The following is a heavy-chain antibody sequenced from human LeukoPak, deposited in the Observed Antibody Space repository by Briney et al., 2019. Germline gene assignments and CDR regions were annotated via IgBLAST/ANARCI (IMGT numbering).Heavy chain of an antibody. V-gene: IGHV3-33*01. CDR2: IWSDGSNK. CDR3: ARDRGGRWLQVYYFDY. D-gene: IGHD5-24*01. J-gene: IGHJ4*02. CDR1: GFTFSSYA. Sequence: PGGSLRLTCAAFGFTFSSYAMSWVRQAPGKGLEWVAFIWSDGSNKYYADSVKGRFTISRDNSKNTLYLRVNSRRAEDTAMYYSARDRGGRWLQVYYFDYWGQGTLVTVSS.